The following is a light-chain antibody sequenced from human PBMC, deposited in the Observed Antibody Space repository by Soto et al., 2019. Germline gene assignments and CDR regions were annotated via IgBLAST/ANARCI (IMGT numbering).Light chain of an antibody. CDR1: QSVSSSH. Sequence: IVLSQSPGTLSLSTGERATLSCRASQSVSSSHLAWYRQKPGQAPRLLIYDASKRATGIPARFSGSGSGTNFTLTISSLEPEDFAVYYCQQRRSWQVTFGQGTRLEI. J-gene: IGKJ5*01. V-gene: IGKV3D-20*02. CDR3: QQRRSWQVT. CDR2: DAS.